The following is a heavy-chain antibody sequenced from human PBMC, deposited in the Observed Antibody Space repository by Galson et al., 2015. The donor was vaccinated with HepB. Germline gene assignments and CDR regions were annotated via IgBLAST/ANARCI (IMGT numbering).Heavy chain of an antibody. Sequence: SLRLSCAASGFTFSDYYMSWIRQAPGKGLEWVSYISSSSSYTNYADSVKGRFTISRDNAKNSLYLQMDSLRAEDTAVYYCARDNWNYYYYGMDVWGQGTTVTVSS. CDR2: ISSSSSYT. D-gene: IGHD1-1*01. CDR1: GFTFSDYY. J-gene: IGHJ6*02. V-gene: IGHV3-11*06. CDR3: ARDNWNYYYYGMDV.